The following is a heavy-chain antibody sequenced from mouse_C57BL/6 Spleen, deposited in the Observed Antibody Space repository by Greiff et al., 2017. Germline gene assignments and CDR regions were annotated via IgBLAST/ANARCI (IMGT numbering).Heavy chain of an antibody. CDR3: ARPTMSYFDY. Sequence: QVQLQQPGAELVMPGASVKLSCKASGYTFTSYWMHWVKQRPGQGLEWIGEIDPSDSYTNYNQKFKGKSTLTVDKSSSTAYMQLSSLTSEDSAVYYCARPTMSYFDYWGQGTTLTVSS. CDR1: GYTFTSYW. CDR2: IDPSDSYT. D-gene: IGHD2-10*01. J-gene: IGHJ2*01. V-gene: IGHV1-69*01.